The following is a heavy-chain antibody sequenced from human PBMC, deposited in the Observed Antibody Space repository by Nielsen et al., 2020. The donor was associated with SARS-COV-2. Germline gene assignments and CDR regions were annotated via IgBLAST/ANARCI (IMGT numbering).Heavy chain of an antibody. D-gene: IGHD6-19*01. V-gene: IGHV3-9*01. CDR2: ISWNSGSI. CDR1: GFTFDDYA. CDR3: AGEVIAVAGTDGMDV. Sequence: SLKISCAASGFTFDDYAMHWVRQAPGKGLEWVSGISWNSGSIGYADSVKGRFTISRDNAKNSLYLQMNSLRAEDTALYYCAGEVIAVAGTDGMDVWGQGTTVTVSS. J-gene: IGHJ6*02.